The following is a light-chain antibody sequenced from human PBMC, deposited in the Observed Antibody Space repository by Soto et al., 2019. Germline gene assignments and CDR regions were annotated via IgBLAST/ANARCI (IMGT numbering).Light chain of an antibody. V-gene: IGKV1-5*03. CDR2: KAS. Sequence: DIQMTQSPSTLSGSVGDRVTITCRSSQAISSWLAWYQQKXXXAPKLVXYKASTLKSGVPSRFSGSGSGTEFNLTISRLQPDDFATYYCQQYNSYWTFGQGTKVDI. J-gene: IGKJ1*01. CDR3: QQYNSYWT. CDR1: QAISSW.